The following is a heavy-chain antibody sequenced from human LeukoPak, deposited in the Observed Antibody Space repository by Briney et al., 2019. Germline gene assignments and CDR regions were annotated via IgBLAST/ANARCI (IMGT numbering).Heavy chain of an antibody. D-gene: IGHD2-2*01. Sequence: GGSLRLSCAASEFTFISYAMSWVRQAPGKGLEWVSAISGSGGSIHYADSVKGRFTISRDNSKNTLYLQMNTLRAEDTAVYYCAKDEDARPMYFQHWGQGTLVTVSS. J-gene: IGHJ1*01. CDR3: AKDEDARPMYFQH. V-gene: IGHV3-23*01. CDR2: ISGSGGSI. CDR1: EFTFISYA.